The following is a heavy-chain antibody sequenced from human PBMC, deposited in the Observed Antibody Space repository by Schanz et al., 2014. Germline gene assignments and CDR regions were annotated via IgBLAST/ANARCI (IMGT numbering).Heavy chain of an antibody. D-gene: IGHD1-20*01. CDR3: ANNWNLDY. CDR1: GFAFSSYG. J-gene: IGHJ4*02. V-gene: IGHV3-23*04. CDR2: ISGRDGST. Sequence: EVQLVQSGGGLVQPGGSLRLSCLASGFAFSSYGMNWLRQAPGKGLEWVSAISGRDGSTYYADSVRGRFTISRDNSKNTLYLQMNSRRAEDTAVYYCANNWNLDYWGQGTLXTVSS.